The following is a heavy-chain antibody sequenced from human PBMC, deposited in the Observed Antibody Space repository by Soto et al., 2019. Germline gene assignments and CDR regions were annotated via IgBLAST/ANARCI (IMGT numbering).Heavy chain of an antibody. CDR3: AKDRRSGYDFDY. D-gene: IGHD5-12*01. CDR2: ISGSGGST. Sequence: EVQLLESGGGLVQPGGSLRLSCAASGFTFSSYAMSWVRQAPGKVLEWVSAISGSGGSTYYADSVKGRFTISRDNSKNTLYLQMNSLRAEDTAVYYCAKDRRSGYDFDYWGQGTLVTVSS. J-gene: IGHJ4*02. V-gene: IGHV3-23*01. CDR1: GFTFSSYA.